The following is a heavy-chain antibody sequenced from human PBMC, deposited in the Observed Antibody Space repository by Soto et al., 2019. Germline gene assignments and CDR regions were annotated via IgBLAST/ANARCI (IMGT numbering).Heavy chain of an antibody. D-gene: IGHD6-13*01. CDR2: INHSGST. CDR3: ARVGDSSSWPLYFDY. V-gene: IGHV4-34*01. Sequence: SETVSLTCAVYCGSFSGYYWSWIRQPPGKGLEWIGEINHSGSTNYNPSLKSRVTISVDTSKNQFSLRLSSVTAADTAVYYCARVGDSSSWPLYFDYWGQGTLVTVSS. CDR1: CGSFSGYY. J-gene: IGHJ4*02.